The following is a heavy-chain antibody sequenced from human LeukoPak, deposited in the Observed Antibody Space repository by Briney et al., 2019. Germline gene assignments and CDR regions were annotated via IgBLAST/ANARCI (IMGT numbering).Heavy chain of an antibody. CDR3: ARRTRSFSYTYGDAYYYYMDV. Sequence: SETLSLTCTVSGGSGSSDSWSWIPQPPGQGLEWIGYISYSGSTSYNPSLKSRVTISVDPSKSQLSLKLRPVTAADTAVYYCARRTRSFSYTYGDAYYYYMDVWGKGTTVIVS. D-gene: IGHD5-18*01. CDR1: GGSGSSDS. J-gene: IGHJ6*03. CDR2: ISYSGST. V-gene: IGHV4-59*02.